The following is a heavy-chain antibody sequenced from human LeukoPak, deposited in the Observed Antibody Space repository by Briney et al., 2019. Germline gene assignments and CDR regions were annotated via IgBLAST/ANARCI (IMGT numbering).Heavy chain of an antibody. Sequence: GASVKVSCKASGYTFTRYYMHWVRQPPAQGLEGMGWINPNSGGTNYAQKFQGRVTMTRDTSLSTAYMELSRLRSDDTAVYYCARSSSGYYGYFDYWGQGTLVTVSS. V-gene: IGHV1-2*02. CDR2: INPNSGGT. CDR1: GYTFTRYY. CDR3: ARSSSGYYGYFDY. D-gene: IGHD3-22*01. J-gene: IGHJ4*02.